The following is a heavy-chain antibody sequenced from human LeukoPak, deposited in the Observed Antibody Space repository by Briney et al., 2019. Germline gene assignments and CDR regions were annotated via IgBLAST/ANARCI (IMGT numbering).Heavy chain of an antibody. CDR1: GFTFSSYA. V-gene: IGHV3-48*01. CDR2: ISSSGSTI. J-gene: IGHJ4*02. CDR3: AKGGPHYGSGSYYAFDY. Sequence: GGSLRLSCAASGFTFSSYAMSWVRQAPGKGLEWVSYISSSGSTIYYADSVKGRFTISRDNSKNTLYLQMNSLRAEDTAVYYCAKGGPHYGSGSYYAFDYWGQGTLVTVSS. D-gene: IGHD3-10*01.